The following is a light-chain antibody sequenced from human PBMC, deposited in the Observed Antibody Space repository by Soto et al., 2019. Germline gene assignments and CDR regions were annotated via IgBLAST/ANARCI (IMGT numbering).Light chain of an antibody. CDR3: HQYNNWHSWT. V-gene: IGKV3-15*01. CDR2: GAS. J-gene: IGKJ1*01. CDR1: QSVSSN. Sequence: PDSKSVYLGDRPTIYNRASQSVSSNLAWYQQKPGQAPRLLIYGASTRATGIPARFSGSGSGTEFTLTISSLQSEDFAVYYCHQYNNWHSWTFGQGTKVDIK.